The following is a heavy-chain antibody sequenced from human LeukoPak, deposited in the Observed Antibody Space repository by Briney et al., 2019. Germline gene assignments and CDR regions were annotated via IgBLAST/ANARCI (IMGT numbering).Heavy chain of an antibody. CDR1: GFTFSSCA. CDR2: ISGNGGTT. CDR3: ATTRDAYYFDY. V-gene: IGHV3-23*01. J-gene: IGHJ4*02. Sequence: PGGSLRPSCAASGFTFSSCAMSWVRQAPGKGLEWVSSISGNGGTTYYADSVKGRFTISRDNSKNTLYLQMNSLRAEDTAVYYCATTRDAYYFDYWGQGTLVTVSS.